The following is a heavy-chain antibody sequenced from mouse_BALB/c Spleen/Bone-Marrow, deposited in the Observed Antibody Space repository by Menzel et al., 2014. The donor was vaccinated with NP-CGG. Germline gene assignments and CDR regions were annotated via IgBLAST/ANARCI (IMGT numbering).Heavy chain of an antibody. CDR1: GYSITSDYA. CDR3: ARGGYDYGYAMDY. J-gene: IGHJ4*01. V-gene: IGHV3-2*02. Sequence: EVQRVESGPGLVKPSQSLSLPCTVTGYSITSDYAWNWIRQFPENKLEWVGYIRNTGSTSYNPSLKSRISITRDTSKNQFFLHLNSVTTEDTATYYCARGGYDYGYAMDYWGQGTSVTVSS. CDR2: IRNTGST. D-gene: IGHD2-4*01.